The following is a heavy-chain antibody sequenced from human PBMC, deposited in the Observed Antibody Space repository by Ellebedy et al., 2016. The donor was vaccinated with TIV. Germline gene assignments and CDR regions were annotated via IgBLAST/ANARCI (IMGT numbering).Heavy chain of an antibody. CDR2: IKQDGSVK. CDR3: VRDKSSGSTYGSHFDY. J-gene: IGHJ4*02. CDR1: GFTFSTYW. V-gene: IGHV3-7*01. Sequence: GESLKISXAASGFTFSTYWMHWVRQPPGKGLEWVANIKQDGSVKYYVDSVKGRFTISRDNAKNSLYLQMNTLRPEDTAVYYCVRDKSSGSTYGSHFDYWGQGSLVTVSS. D-gene: IGHD5-18*01.